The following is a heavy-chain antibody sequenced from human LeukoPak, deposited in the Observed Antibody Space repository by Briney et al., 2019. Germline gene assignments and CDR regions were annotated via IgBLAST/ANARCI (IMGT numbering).Heavy chain of an antibody. V-gene: IGHV3-21*01. CDR2: ISSSSSYI. CDR1: GFTFSSYS. D-gene: IGHD2-15*01. Sequence: GGSLRLSCAASGFTFSSYSMNWVRQAPGKGLEWVSSISSSSSYIFYADSVKGRFTISRDNAKNSLYLQMNSLRGEDTAVYNCARGAAFDPWGQGTLVTVSS. CDR3: ARGAAFDP. J-gene: IGHJ5*02.